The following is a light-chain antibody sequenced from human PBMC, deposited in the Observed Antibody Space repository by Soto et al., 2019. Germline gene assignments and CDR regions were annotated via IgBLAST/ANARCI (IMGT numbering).Light chain of an antibody. CDR1: NSDIGGNNY. J-gene: IGLJ2*01. CDR3: SSYTGSRTV. V-gene: IGLV2-14*01. Sequence: QSALTQPASVSGSAGQSITISCAGTNSDIGGNNYVSWYQHHPGKAPKLIIYEVIYRPSGSSNRFSGSKSGNTASLTISGLQAEDEADYYCSSYTGSRTVFGGGTKVTVL. CDR2: EVI.